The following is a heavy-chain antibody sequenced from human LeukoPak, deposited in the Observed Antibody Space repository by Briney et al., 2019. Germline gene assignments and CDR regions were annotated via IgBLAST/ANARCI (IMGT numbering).Heavy chain of an antibody. D-gene: IGHD6-6*01. CDR3: AREEYSTSFDY. Sequence: GGSLRLSCAASGFTLSSYIMHWVRQAPDKGLEWVALVWDDGNEQYYADPVKGRFTISRDNSKNTLYLQMNSLRVEDTAVYYCAREEYSTSFDYWGQGTLVTVSP. CDR1: GFTLSSYI. V-gene: IGHV3-33*08. CDR2: VWDDGNEQ. J-gene: IGHJ4*02.